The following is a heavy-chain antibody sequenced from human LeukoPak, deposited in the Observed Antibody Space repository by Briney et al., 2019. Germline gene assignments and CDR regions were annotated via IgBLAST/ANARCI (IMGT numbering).Heavy chain of an antibody. CDR3: ARDVVWYETRLSNYMDV. V-gene: IGHV1-69*05. D-gene: IGHD2-15*01. Sequence: SVKVSCKASGGTFSSYAISWVRQAPGQGLEWMGRIISIFGTANYAQKFQGRVTITTDESTSTAYMELSSLRSEDTAVYYCARDVVWYETRLSNYMDVWGKGTTVTVSS. J-gene: IGHJ6*03. CDR2: IISIFGTA. CDR1: GGTFSSYA.